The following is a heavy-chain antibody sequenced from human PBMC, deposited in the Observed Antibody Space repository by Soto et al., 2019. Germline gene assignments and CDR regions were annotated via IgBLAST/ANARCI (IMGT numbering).Heavy chain of an antibody. J-gene: IGHJ4*02. V-gene: IGHV3-72*01. D-gene: IGHD3-22*01. CDR2: TRNKANSDTT. CDR1: GCSFTNHY. CDR3: ARGPLSAHYYDSSGYSDY. Sequence: GGSLRLSWPVSGCSFTNHYMDWVRHAPGTGLEWVGRTRNKANSDTTDYATSVEGRFTISRDDSKNSLYLQMSSLKTEDTAVYYCARGPLSAHYYDSSGYSDYWGQGTLVTVSS.